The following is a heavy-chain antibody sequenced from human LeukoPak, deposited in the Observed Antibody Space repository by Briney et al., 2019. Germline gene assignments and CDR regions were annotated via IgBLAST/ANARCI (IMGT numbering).Heavy chain of an antibody. Sequence: PSETLSLTCTVSGGSISSYYWSWIRQPPGKGLEWIGYIYYSGSTNYNPSLKSRVTISVDTSKNQFSLKLGSVTAADTAVYYCARGRLGATRSFDFWGQGTLVSVSS. V-gene: IGHV4-59*01. CDR1: GGSISSYY. J-gene: IGHJ4*02. D-gene: IGHD1-26*01. CDR2: IYYSGST. CDR3: ARGRLGATRSFDF.